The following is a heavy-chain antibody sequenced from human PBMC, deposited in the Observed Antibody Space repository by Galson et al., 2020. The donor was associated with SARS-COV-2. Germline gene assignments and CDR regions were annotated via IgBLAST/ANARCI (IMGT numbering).Heavy chain of an antibody. CDR1: GYSFTNYW. CDR2: IYPDDSYT. CDR3: ARHGASSGWYEGIDY. Sequence: GESLKISCRTSGYSFTNYWIGWVRQVPGKGLEWMGIIYPDDSYTIYSPSFQGQVTISADKSISTAFLQWSSLKAADTAIYYCARHGASSGWYEGIDYWGQGTLVTVSS. V-gene: IGHV5-51*01. D-gene: IGHD6-19*01. J-gene: IGHJ4*02.